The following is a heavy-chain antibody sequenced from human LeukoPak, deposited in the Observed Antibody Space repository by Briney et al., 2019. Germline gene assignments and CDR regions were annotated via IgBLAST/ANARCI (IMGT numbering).Heavy chain of an antibody. J-gene: IGHJ5*02. D-gene: IGHD6-13*01. Sequence: SETLSLTWTVSGGSISSSSYYWGWLRQPPGKGREWTGSIYYSGTTYYNSSLKCRVTISVDTSKNQFSLKLSSVAAADTAVYYCARACADSSSSGGWFDPWGQGTLVTVSS. CDR2: IYYSGTT. CDR3: ARACADSSSSGGWFDP. V-gene: IGHV4-39*01. CDR1: GGSISSSSYY.